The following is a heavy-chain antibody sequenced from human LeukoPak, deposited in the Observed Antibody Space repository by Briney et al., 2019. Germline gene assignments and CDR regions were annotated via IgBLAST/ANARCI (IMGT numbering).Heavy chain of an antibody. V-gene: IGHV4-39*07. D-gene: IGHD6-19*01. J-gene: IGHJ4*02. CDR1: GGSISSSSYY. Sequence: SETLSLTCTVSGGSISSSSYYWGWIRQPPGKGLEWIGSIYYSGSTYYNPSLKSRVTISVDTSNNQFSLKLSSVTAADTAVYYCVREDNSSGWETDYWGQGTLVTVSS. CDR3: VREDNSSGWETDY. CDR2: IYYSGST.